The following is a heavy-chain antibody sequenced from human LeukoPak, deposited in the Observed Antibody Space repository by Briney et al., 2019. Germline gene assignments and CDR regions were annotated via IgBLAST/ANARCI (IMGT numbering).Heavy chain of an antibody. D-gene: IGHD3-3*01. CDR2: ISGSGSHT. CDR3: ARGEVDVDTIFGVVISFLDY. V-gene: IGHV3-23*01. J-gene: IGHJ4*02. CDR1: GFSFGDYA. Sequence: PGGSLRLSCAASGFSFGDYAMNWVRQVPGTGPEWVSGISGSGSHTFYRDSVKGRFTISRDNAKNSLYLQMNSLRAEDTALYYCARGEVDVDTIFGVVISFLDYWGQGTLVTVSS.